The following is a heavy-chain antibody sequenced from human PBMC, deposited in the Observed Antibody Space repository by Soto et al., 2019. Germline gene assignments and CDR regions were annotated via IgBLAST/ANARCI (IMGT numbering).Heavy chain of an antibody. Sequence: GASVKGSCNASGYTFNSYFISWVRQAPGQGLEWMGWISAYNGNTNYAQKLQGRVTMTTDTSTSTAYMELRSLRSDDTAVYYCARDYAPVAGTHYYGMDVWGQGTTVTVSS. CDR3: ARDYAPVAGTHYYGMDV. CDR1: GYTFNSYF. CDR2: ISAYNGNT. D-gene: IGHD6-19*01. J-gene: IGHJ6*02. V-gene: IGHV1-18*01.